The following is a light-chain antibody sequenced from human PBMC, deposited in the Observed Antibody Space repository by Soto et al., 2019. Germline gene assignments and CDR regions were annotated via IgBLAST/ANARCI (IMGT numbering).Light chain of an antibody. CDR3: SSYTSRSTLYV. Sequence: QSALTQPASVSGSPGQSITVSCTGTSSDIGGYNYVSWYQQHPGKAPKLMVYEVTNRPSVVSDRFSGAKSGNTASLTIYGLQADDEGYYYCSSYTSRSTLYVFGTGTKLTVL. V-gene: IGLV2-14*01. CDR1: SSDIGGYNY. J-gene: IGLJ1*01. CDR2: EVT.